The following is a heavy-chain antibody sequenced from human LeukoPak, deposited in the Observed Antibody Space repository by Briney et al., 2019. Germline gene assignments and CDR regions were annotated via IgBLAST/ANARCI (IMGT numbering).Heavy chain of an antibody. D-gene: IGHD6-6*01. CDR3: ASPGIAARWD. CDR1: GGSFSGYY. V-gene: IGHV4-34*01. Sequence: SETLSLTCAVYGGSFSGYYWSWIRQPPGKGLEWIGSIYYSGSTYYNPSLKSRVTISVDTSKNQFSLKLSSVTAADTAVYYCASPGIAARWDWGQGTLVTVSS. CDR2: IYYSGST. J-gene: IGHJ4*02.